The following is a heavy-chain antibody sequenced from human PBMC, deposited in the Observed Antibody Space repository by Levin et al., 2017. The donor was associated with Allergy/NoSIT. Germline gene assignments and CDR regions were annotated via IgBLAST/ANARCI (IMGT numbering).Heavy chain of an antibody. J-gene: IGHJ6*03. V-gene: IGHV3-21*01. CDR2: ISSTSAYI. Sequence: GGSLRLSCAPSGFTFSIYSMDWVRQAPGKGLEWVSSISSTSAYIYYADSVKGRFTISRDNAKNSLYLQMDSLRAEDTAVYYCARDRDPYIDYGDLGRDVWGKGTTVTVSS. CDR3: ARDRDPYIDYGDLGRDV. D-gene: IGHD4-17*01. CDR1: GFTFSIYS.